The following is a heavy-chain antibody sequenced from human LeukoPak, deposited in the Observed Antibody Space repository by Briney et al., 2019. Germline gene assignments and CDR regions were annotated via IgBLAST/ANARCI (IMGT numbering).Heavy chain of an antibody. V-gene: IGHV4-38-2*02. D-gene: IGHD3-22*01. J-gene: IGHJ4*02. Sequence: PSETLSLTCTVSGYSISSGYYWGWIRQPPGKGLEWIGSIYHSGSTYYNPSLKSRVTISVDTSKNQFSLKLSSVTAADTAVYYCAREGGGLTSLYYYDSSGYPGEFDYWGQGTLVTVSS. CDR2: IYHSGST. CDR3: AREGGGLTSLYYYDSSGYPGEFDY. CDR1: GYSISSGYY.